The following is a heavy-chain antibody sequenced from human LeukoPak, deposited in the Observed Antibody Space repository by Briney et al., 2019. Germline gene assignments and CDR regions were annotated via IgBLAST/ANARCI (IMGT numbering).Heavy chain of an antibody. J-gene: IGHJ3*02. CDR2: INWNGGST. D-gene: IGHD3-3*01. Sequence: GGSLRLSCAASGFTFDDYGMSWVRQAPGKGLEWVSGINWNGGSTGYADSVKGRFTISRDNAKNSLYLQMNSLRAEDTAVYYCAAAVLRKTYYDFWSGSRDAFDIWGQGTMVTVSS. V-gene: IGHV3-20*04. CDR1: GFTFDDYG. CDR3: AAAVLRKTYYDFWSGSRDAFDI.